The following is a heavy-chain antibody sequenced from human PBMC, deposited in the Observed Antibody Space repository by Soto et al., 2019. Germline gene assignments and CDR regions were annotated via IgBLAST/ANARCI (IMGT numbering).Heavy chain of an antibody. CDR2: IYYSGST. CDR1: GGSISSGGYY. D-gene: IGHD5-18*01. J-gene: IGHJ4*02. Sequence: QVQLQESGPGLVKPSQTLSLTCTVSGGSISSGGYYWSWIRQHPGKGLEWIGYIYYSGSTYYNPSLKSRVTKAGDTSKNQFSLKLSSVTAADTAVYYCARDKRGYGPFDCWGQGTLVTVSS. CDR3: ARDKRGYGPFDC. V-gene: IGHV4-31*03.